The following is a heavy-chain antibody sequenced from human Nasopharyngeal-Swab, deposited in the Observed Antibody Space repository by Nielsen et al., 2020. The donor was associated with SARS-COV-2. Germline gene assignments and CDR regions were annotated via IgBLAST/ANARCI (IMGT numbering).Heavy chain of an antibody. V-gene: IGHV1-18*01. CDR3: ARDDFWSGYPLYNWFDP. CDR1: GYTFTSYG. J-gene: IGHJ5*02. Sequence: ASVKVSCTASGYTFTSYGISWVRQAPGQGLEWMGWISAYNGNTNYAQKLQGRVTMTTDTSTSTAYMELRSLRSDDTAVYYCARDDFWSGYPLYNWFDPWGQGTLVTVSS. D-gene: IGHD3-3*01. CDR2: ISAYNGNT.